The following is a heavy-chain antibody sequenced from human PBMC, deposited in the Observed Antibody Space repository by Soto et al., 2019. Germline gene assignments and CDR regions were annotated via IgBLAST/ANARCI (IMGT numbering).Heavy chain of an antibody. D-gene: IGHD2-21*01. CDR1: GGSVSSGSYY. J-gene: IGHJ4*02. V-gene: IGHV4-61*01. CDR2: IYYSGST. Sequence: SETLSLTCTVSGGSVSSGSYYWSWIRQPPGKGLEWIGYIYYSGSTNYNPSLKSRVTISVDTSKNQFSLKLSSVTAADTAVYYCPRAVRYYPFDYWGQGTLVTVSS. CDR3: PRAVRYYPFDY.